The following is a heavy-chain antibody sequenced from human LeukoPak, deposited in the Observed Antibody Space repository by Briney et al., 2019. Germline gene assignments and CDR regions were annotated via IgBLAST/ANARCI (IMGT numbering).Heavy chain of an antibody. CDR1: GGSISSSY. CDR3: ARQIAAPGNYYYFMAV. D-gene: IGHD6-13*01. Sequence: KPSETLSLTCTVSGGSISSSYWTWIRQPPGKGLEWIGYIYTSGSTDYNPSLKSRVTISVDTSKNQFSLKLTSVTAADTAMYYCARQIAAPGNYYYFMAVWGKGTTVTVSS. V-gene: IGHV4-4*09. J-gene: IGHJ6*03. CDR2: IYTSGST.